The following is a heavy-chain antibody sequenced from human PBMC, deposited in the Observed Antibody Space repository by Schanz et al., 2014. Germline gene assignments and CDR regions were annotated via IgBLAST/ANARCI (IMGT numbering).Heavy chain of an antibody. CDR1: GFTFGAYT. CDR2: ITASGDYM. Sequence: EVQLVESGGGLVKPGGSLRLSCVTSGFTFGAYTMNWVRQAPGKGLEWVSSITASGDYMHYADSVKGRFTISRDNARNSVYLQMNSLRAEDTAVYYCARDGYRNGRPFDHWGQGTRVTVSA. CDR3: ARDGYRNGRPFDH. D-gene: IGHD5-18*01. V-gene: IGHV3-21*01. J-gene: IGHJ4*02.